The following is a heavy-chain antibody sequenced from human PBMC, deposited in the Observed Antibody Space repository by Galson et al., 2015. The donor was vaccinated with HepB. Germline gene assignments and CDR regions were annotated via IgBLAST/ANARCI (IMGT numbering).Heavy chain of an antibody. CDR1: GFTFSSYA. Sequence: SLRLSCAAPGFTFSSYAMSWVRQAPGKGLEWVAVISYDGSNKYSADSVKGRFTISRDNSKNTLYLQMNSLRAEDTAVYYCAREYYDSSGYYFDYWGQGTLVTVSS. CDR3: AREYYDSSGYYFDY. CDR2: ISYDGSNK. V-gene: IGHV3-30-3*01. J-gene: IGHJ4*02. D-gene: IGHD3-22*01.